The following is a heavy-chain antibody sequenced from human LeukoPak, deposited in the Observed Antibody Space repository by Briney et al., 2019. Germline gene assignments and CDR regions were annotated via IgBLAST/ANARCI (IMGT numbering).Heavy chain of an antibody. CDR3: ARLHYDTYFDY. CDR2: IYTSGST. CDR1: GGSISSGSYY. J-gene: IGHJ4*02. Sequence: PSETLSLTCTVSGGSISSGSYYWSWIRQPAGKGLEWIGRIYTSGSTNYNPSLKSRVTISVDTSKNQFSLRLNSVTAADTAVYYCARLHYDTYFDYWGQGTLVTVSS. V-gene: IGHV4-61*02. D-gene: IGHD3-22*01.